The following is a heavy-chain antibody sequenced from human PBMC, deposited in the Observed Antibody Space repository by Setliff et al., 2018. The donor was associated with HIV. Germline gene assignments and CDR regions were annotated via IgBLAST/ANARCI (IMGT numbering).Heavy chain of an antibody. D-gene: IGHD1-1*01. CDR2: ISNTAATK. CDR1: GFTSRYPFSSYG. V-gene: IGHV3-23*01. J-gene: IGHJ4*02. Sequence: PGGSLRLSCAASGFTSRYPFSSYGMSWVRQAPGKGLEWLAVISNTAATKYYADSVKGRFTISRDNSKNILYLQMTGLRAEDTAIYYCAKDRSPTISPYYFDYWGQGALVTVSS. CDR3: AKDRSPTISPYYFDY.